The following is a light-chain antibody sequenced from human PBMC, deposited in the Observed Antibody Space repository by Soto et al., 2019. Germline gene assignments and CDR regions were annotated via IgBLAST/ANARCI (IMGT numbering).Light chain of an antibody. CDR3: SSYTSSSTPLVV. CDR2: EVS. CDR1: SSDVGGYNY. J-gene: IGLJ2*01. V-gene: IGLV2-14*01. Sequence: QSALTQPASVSGSPGQSITISCTGTSSDVGGYNYVSWYQQHPGKAPKLMIYEVSNRPSGVSNRFSGSKSGNTASLTIYGLQAEDEADYYCSSYTSSSTPLVVFGGGTKLTVL.